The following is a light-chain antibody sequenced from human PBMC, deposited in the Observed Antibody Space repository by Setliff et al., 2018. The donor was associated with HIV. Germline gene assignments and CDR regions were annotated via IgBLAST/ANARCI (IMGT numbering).Light chain of an antibody. V-gene: IGLV2-14*01. CDR3: CSYTSSNTDV. CDR2: EVS. Sequence: QSALTQPASVSGAPGQSITISCTGTSSDVGAYNYVSWYQQYPGKAPKLMIYEVSNRPSGVSNRFSGSKSGNTASLTISGLQAADEADYYCCSYTSSNTDVFGTGTKVTVL. J-gene: IGLJ1*01. CDR1: SSDVGAYNY.